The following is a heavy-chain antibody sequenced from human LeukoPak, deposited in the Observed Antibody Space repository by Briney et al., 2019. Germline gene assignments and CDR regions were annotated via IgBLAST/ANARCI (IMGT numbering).Heavy chain of an antibody. CDR3: ARSGVVPAAIGDY. CDR1: GYTFTGYY. Sequence: ASVKVSCKASGYTFTGYYMHWVRQAPGQGLEWMGWINPNSGGTNYAQKFQGRVTMTRDTSISTAYMELSRLRSDGTAVYYCARSGVVPAAIGDYWGQGTLVTVSS. D-gene: IGHD2-2*01. J-gene: IGHJ4*02. V-gene: IGHV1-2*02. CDR2: INPNSGGT.